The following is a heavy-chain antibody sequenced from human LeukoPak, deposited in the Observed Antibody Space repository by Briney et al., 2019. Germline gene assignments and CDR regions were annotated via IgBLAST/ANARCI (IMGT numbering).Heavy chain of an antibody. D-gene: IGHD6-19*01. V-gene: IGHV3-11*01. CDR2: ISSSGSTI. Sequence: GGSLRLSCAASGFTFSDYYMSWIRQAPGKGXXXVSYISSSGSTIYYADSVKGRFTISRDNAKNSLYLQMNSLRAEDTAVYYCARRAVAGYYFDYWGQGTLVTVSS. CDR1: GFTFSDYY. J-gene: IGHJ4*02. CDR3: ARRAVAGYYFDY.